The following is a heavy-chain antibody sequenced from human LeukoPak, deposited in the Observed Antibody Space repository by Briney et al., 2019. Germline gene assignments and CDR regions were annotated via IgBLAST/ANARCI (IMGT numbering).Heavy chain of an antibody. V-gene: IGHV4-34*01. D-gene: IGHD3-22*01. CDR2: INHSGYT. CDR3: SRQVVGNDY. CDR1: GESSFSSYY. J-gene: IGHJ4*02. Sequence: SETLSLTCAVYGESSFSSYYWSWIRQTPGGALEWIGEINHSGYTNYNPSLKSRVTLSIDTSKNQFPLRLNSVTAADTAVYYCSRQVVGNDYWGQGTLVTVSS.